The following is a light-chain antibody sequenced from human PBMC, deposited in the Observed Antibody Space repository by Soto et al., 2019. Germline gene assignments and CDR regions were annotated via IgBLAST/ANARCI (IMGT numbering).Light chain of an antibody. CDR3: SSYAGSNNLV. CDR2: EVS. Sequence: QSAPTQPPSASGSPGQSVTISCTGTSSDVGGYNYVSWYQQHSGKAPKLMIYEVSKRPSGVPDRFSGSKSGNTASLTVSGLQAEDEADYYCSSYAGSNNLVFGGGTKLTVL. V-gene: IGLV2-8*01. CDR1: SSDVGGYNY. J-gene: IGLJ3*02.